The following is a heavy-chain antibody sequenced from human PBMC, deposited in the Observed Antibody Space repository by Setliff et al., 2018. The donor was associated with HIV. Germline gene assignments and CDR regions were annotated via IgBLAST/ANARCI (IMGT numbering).Heavy chain of an antibody. J-gene: IGHJ4*02. CDR1: GYTFTNYA. V-gene: IGHV1-2*06. Sequence: GASVKVSCKASGYTFTNYAIHWVRQAPGQRLEWMGRISPNNFNTQYAKNFQGRVTMTWDTSTSTGYMEVYRLRSDDTAVYFCARSCRSSGYCHFDYWGQGTLVTVSS. CDR2: ISPNNFNT. D-gene: IGHD3-22*01. CDR3: ARSCRSSGYCHFDY.